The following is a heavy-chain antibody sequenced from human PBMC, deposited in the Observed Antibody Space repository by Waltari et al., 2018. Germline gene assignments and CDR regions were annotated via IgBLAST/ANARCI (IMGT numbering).Heavy chain of an antibody. V-gene: IGHV3-9*01. CDR3: AKEGMSRYIDV. J-gene: IGHJ6*03. Sequence: EVQLVESGGGLVQPGRSLRLSCAASGFSFHEYAMPWVRQAPGKGLEWVSSISWNSAYIADADSVEGRLTISRDNAKNSLYLEMNSLRAEDTALYYCAKEGMSRYIDVWGKGITVTVSS. CDR1: GFSFHEYA. CDR2: ISWNSAYI.